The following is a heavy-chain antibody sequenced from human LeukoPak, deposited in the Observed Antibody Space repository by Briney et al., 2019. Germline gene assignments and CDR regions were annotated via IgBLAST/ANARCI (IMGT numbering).Heavy chain of an antibody. CDR2: IFYSGST. CDR3: AREFSRCSSTSCYGLYYYYYYGMDV. CDR1: GGSISSSSYY. J-gene: IGHJ6*02. V-gene: IGHV4-39*02. Sequence: KTSETLSLTCTVSGGSISSSSYYWGWIRQPPGKGLEWIGNIFYSGSTYYNPSLESRVTISVDTSENQFSLKLNSVTAADTAVYYCAREFSRCSSTSCYGLYYYYYYGMDVWGQGTTVTVSS. D-gene: IGHD2-2*01.